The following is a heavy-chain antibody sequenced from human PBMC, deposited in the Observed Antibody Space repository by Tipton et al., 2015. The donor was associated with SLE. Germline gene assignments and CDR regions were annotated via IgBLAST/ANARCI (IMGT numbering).Heavy chain of an antibody. D-gene: IGHD5-24*01. Sequence: LRLSCTVSGDSIGTYYWNWIRQSPGKGLEWIGNVYYVGSTNYNPSLKGRVTISVATSKNQFSLKLRSVTAADTAVYYCARRGYKSWYFDLWGRGALVTVSS. V-gene: IGHV4-59*01. CDR1: GDSIGTYY. J-gene: IGHJ2*01. CDR3: ARRGYKSWYFDL. CDR2: VYYVGST.